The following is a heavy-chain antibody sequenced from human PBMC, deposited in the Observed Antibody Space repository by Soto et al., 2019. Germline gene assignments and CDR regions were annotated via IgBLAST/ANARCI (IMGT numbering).Heavy chain of an antibody. Sequence: QVQLVESGGGVVQPGRSLRLSCAASGFTFSSYGMHWVRQAAGKGLEWVAVISYDGSNKYYAGDVKGRFTISRDNSKNSLYLQMPSLRPEDTAVYYCAKDQLSWWEPTEWGQGTLVTVSS. V-gene: IGHV3-30*18. CDR2: ISYDGSNK. CDR1: GFTFSSYG. J-gene: IGHJ4*02. CDR3: AKDQLSWWEPTE. D-gene: IGHD1-26*01.